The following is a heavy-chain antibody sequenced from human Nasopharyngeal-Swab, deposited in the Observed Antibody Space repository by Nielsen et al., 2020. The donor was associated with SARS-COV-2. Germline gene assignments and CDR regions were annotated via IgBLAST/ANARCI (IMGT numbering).Heavy chain of an antibody. CDR1: GFSLTTSGVG. V-gene: IGHV2-5*02. D-gene: IGHD3-3*01. CDR3: AHITRGLERDTIFGVPLASLSYYYMDV. CDR2: IYLDDDQ. Sequence: SGPTLVKPTQTLTLTCSFSGFSLTTSGVGVAWIRQPPGKALEWLALIYLDDDQRYNPSLKPRLTITKDTSKDQVVLTLTNMGPVDSGTYYCAHITRGLERDTIFGVPLASLSYYYMDVWGKGTTVTVS. J-gene: IGHJ6*03.